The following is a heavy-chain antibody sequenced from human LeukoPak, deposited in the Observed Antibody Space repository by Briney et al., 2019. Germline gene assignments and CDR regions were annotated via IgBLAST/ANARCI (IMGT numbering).Heavy chain of an antibody. V-gene: IGHV3-21*01. Sequence: GGSLRLYCAASGFTFSSYNMNWVRQAPGKGLEWVSSISSSSSYIYYADSVKGRFTISRDNAKNSLYLQMNSLRAEDTAVYYCARRREGFGEIEYYFDYWGQGTLVTVSS. CDR2: ISSSSSYI. D-gene: IGHD3-3*01. J-gene: IGHJ4*02. CDR3: ARRREGFGEIEYYFDY. CDR1: GFTFSSYN.